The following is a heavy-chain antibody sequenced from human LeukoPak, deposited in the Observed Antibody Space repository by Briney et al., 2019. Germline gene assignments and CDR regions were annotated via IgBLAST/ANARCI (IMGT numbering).Heavy chain of an antibody. CDR3: ARDPRTVLRFLEGSPPMDV. D-gene: IGHD3-3*01. CDR2: ISVYNGNT. CDR1: GGTFSSYA. V-gene: IGHV1-18*01. Sequence: GSSVKVSCKASGGTFSSYAISWVRQAPGQGLEWMGWISVYNGNTNYAQKLQGRVTMTTDTSTSTAYMELRSLRSDDTAVYYCARDPRTVLRFLEGSPPMDVWGKGTTVTVSS. J-gene: IGHJ6*03.